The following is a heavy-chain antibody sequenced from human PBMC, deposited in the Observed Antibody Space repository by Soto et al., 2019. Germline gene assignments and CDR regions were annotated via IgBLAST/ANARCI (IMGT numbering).Heavy chain of an antibody. CDR2: VTADGGT. J-gene: IGHJ3*02. CDR1: GFTVSSHA. V-gene: IGHV3-23*01. Sequence: EVQVLESGGGLVQPGGSLRLSCEGSGFTVSSHAMTWIRQAPGQGPEWVSTVTADGGTYYADSVKGRFDMSRDTSENTLYLQMNSLGAEDTSAYYCAPHVSCSGGSCQYDAFAIRGQGTMVTVSS. D-gene: IGHD2-15*01. CDR3: APHVSCSGGSCQYDAFAI.